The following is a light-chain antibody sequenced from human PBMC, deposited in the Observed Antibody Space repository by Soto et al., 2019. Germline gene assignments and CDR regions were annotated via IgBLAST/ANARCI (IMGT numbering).Light chain of an antibody. Sequence: YELTQPPSVSLAPGQTARITCGGRNIGVKSVHWYQQKPGQAPVLIVFDDSDRPSGIPGRFSGSNSGDTATLTISRVEAGDEADYYCQLWDTDSDHQVFGGGTKLTVL. V-gene: IGLV3-21*02. CDR1: NIGVKS. J-gene: IGLJ3*02. CDR3: QLWDTDSDHQV. CDR2: DDS.